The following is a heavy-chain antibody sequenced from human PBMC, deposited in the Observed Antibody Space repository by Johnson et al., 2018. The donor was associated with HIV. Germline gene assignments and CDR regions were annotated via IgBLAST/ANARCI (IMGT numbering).Heavy chain of an antibody. CDR2: INWNGVRT. V-gene: IGHV3-20*04. Sequence: VQLVESGGGVVRPGGSLRLSCAAAGFTFDDYGMSWVRQAPGKGLEWVSGINWNGVRTGYLDSVKGRFTISRDNAKNSLYLQMNSLRAEDTALYYCARENPLGASSGYYRGAFDIWGQGTMVTVSS. J-gene: IGHJ3*02. CDR1: GFTFDDYG. D-gene: IGHD3-22*01. CDR3: ARENPLGASSGYYRGAFDI.